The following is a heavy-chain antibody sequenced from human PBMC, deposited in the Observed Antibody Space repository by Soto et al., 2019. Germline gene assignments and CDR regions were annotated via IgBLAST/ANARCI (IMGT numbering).Heavy chain of an antibody. CDR1: GFTFSSYA. Sequence: EVQLLESGGGLVQPGGSLRLSCAASGFTFSSYAMSWVRQAPGKGLEWVSAISGSGGSTYYADSVKGRFTISRDNSKNTLYLQMNSLRAEDTAVFYCVRGGGSASATLDYWGQGTLVTVSS. V-gene: IGHV3-23*01. J-gene: IGHJ4*02. CDR3: VRGGGSASATLDY. CDR2: ISGSGGST. D-gene: IGHD2-15*01.